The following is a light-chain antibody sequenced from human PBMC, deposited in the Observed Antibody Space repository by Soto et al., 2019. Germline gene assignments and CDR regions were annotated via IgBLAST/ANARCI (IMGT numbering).Light chain of an antibody. Sequence: QSVLTQPASVSGSPGQSITISCTGTSSDVGAYDYDSWYQQHPDNAPKLMIYEVSNRPSGVSNRFSGSKSVNTATLTISGLQAEDEADYYCSSYTSSSTRVFGTGTKLTVL. CDR2: EVS. CDR1: SSDVGAYDY. CDR3: SSYTSSSTRV. J-gene: IGLJ1*01. V-gene: IGLV2-14*03.